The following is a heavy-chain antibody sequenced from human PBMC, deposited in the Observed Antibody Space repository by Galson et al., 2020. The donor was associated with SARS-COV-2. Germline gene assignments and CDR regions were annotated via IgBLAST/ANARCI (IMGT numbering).Heavy chain of an antibody. V-gene: IGHV4-39*01. CDR3: ARHLNYFWSGSYSGWFDP. CDR2: VPYSGNT. J-gene: IGHJ5*02. Sequence: SETLSLTCTVSGGSISSTTYYWGWIRQPPGKGLEWIGSVPYSGNTYYNPSLKSRVTISVDTSKNQFSLKLNSVTAADTAVYYCARHLNYFWSGSYSGWFDPWGQGTLVTVSS. D-gene: IGHD3-3*01. CDR1: GGSISSTTYY.